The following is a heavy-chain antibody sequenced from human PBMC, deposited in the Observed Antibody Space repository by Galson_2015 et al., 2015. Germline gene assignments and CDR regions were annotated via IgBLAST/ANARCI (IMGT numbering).Heavy chain of an antibody. CDR3: ARSVNEWFGEGAQGYYYYGMDV. Sequence: SVKVSCKASGGTFSSYAISWVRQAPGQGLEWMGWISAYNGNTNYAQKLQGRVTMTTDTSTSTAYMELRSLRSDDTAVYYCARSVNEWFGEGAQGYYYYGMDVWGQGTTVTVSS. V-gene: IGHV1-18*01. J-gene: IGHJ6*02. D-gene: IGHD3-10*01. CDR2: ISAYNGNT. CDR1: GGTFSSYA.